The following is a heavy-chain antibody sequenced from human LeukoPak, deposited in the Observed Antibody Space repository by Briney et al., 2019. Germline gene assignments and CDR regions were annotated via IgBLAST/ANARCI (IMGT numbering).Heavy chain of an antibody. V-gene: IGHV3-53*01. CDR1: GFTVSSNY. Sequence: GGSLRLSCAASGFTVSSNYMNWVRQAPGKGLEWVSVIYGGGNTYYADSVKGRFTISGDNSKNTVFLQMNSLRAEDTAVYYCARASFYYDVRALDPWGQGALVTVSS. D-gene: IGHD3-22*01. CDR3: ARASFYYDVRALDP. J-gene: IGHJ5*02. CDR2: IYGGGNT.